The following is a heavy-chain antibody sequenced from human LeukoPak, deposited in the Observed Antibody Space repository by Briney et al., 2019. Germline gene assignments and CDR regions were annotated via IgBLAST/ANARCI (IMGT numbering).Heavy chain of an antibody. D-gene: IGHD2-15*01. CDR1: GYSFTSYW. J-gene: IGHJ3*02. Sequence: PGESLKTSCKGSGYSFTSYWIAWVRQMPGKGLEWMGIIYPGDSDTRYSPSFQGQVTISADKSISTAYLQWSSLKASDTAMYYCARRSLGYCSGGTCSSDSFDIWGQGTMVTVSS. CDR2: IYPGDSDT. V-gene: IGHV5-51*01. CDR3: ARRSLGYCSGGTCSSDSFDI.